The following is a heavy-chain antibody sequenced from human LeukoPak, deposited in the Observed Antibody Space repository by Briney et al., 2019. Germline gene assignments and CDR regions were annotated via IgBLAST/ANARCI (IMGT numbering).Heavy chain of an antibody. CDR2: FDPEDGET. CDR3: ATGQQAVVSYAFDI. Sequence: ASVKVSCKVSGYTLTELSMHWVRQAPGKGLEWMGGFDPEDGETIYAQKFQGRVTMTEDTSTDTAYMELSSLRSEDTAVYYCATGQQAVVSYAFDIWGQGTMVTVSS. D-gene: IGHD1/OR15-1a*01. CDR1: GYTLTELS. J-gene: IGHJ3*02. V-gene: IGHV1-24*01.